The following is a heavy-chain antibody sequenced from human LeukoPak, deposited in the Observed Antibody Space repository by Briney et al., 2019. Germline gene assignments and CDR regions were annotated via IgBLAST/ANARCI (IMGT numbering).Heavy chain of an antibody. CDR2: INPNSGGT. CDR3: ARESNWNDGDYYYYYYMDV. Sequence: ASVKVSCKASGYTFTDYYMHWVRQAPGQGLEWMGWINPNSGGTNYAQKFQGRVTMTRDTSISTAYMELSRLRSDDTAVYYCARESNWNDGDYYYYYYMDVWGKGTTVTISS. J-gene: IGHJ6*03. D-gene: IGHD1-1*01. V-gene: IGHV1-2*02. CDR1: GYTFTDYY.